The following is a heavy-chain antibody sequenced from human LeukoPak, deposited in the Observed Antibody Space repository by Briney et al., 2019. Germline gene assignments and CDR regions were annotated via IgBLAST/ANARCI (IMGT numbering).Heavy chain of an antibody. D-gene: IGHD6-19*01. CDR2: IGGSGDKT. CDR1: GFTFNRNA. CDR3: VRRGDASSGWGDHDY. Sequence: GGSLRLSCAASGFTFNRNAIRWVRQAPGKGLEWGSTIGGSGDKTFYADSVKGRFTISRDNSKNMLHLQMSSLTGEDTALYYCVRRGDASSGWGDHDYWGQGALVTVSS. J-gene: IGHJ4*02. V-gene: IGHV3-23*01.